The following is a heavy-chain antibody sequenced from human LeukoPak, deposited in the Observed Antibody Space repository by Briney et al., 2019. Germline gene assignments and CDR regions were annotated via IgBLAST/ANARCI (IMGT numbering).Heavy chain of an antibody. CDR3: ARSTRTYYDILTGPVDAFDI. CDR2: IYYSGST. V-gene: IGHV4-59*01. Sequence: SETLSLTCAVYGGSFSGYYWSWIRQPPGKGLEWIGYIYYSGSTNYNPSLKSRVTISVDTSKNQFSLKLSSVTAADTAVYYCARSTRTYYDILTGPVDAFDIWGQGTMVTVSS. D-gene: IGHD3-9*01. J-gene: IGHJ3*02. CDR1: GGSFSGYY.